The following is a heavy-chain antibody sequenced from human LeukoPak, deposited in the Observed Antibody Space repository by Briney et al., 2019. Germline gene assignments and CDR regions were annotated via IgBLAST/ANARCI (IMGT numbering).Heavy chain of an antibody. CDR3: ARGIAAAGS. J-gene: IGHJ4*02. D-gene: IGHD6-13*01. CDR1: GGSISSYY. Sequence: SETLSLTCTVSGGSISSYYWSWTRQPPGKGLEWIGYIYYSGSTNYNPSLKSRVTISVDTSKNQFSLKLSSVTAADTAVYYCARGIAAAGSWGQGTLVTVSS. V-gene: IGHV4-59*01. CDR2: IYYSGST.